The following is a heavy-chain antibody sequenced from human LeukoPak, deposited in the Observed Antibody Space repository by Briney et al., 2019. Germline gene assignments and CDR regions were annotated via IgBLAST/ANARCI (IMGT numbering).Heavy chain of an antibody. D-gene: IGHD4-11*01. CDR2: IRSKAFGGTT. V-gene: IGHV3-49*04. Sequence: GGSLRLSCTASGFTFGDYSMSWVRQAPGKGLEWVGFIRSKAFGGTTEYAASVKGRFTISRDDSIGIAYLQMSSLKSEDTAVYYCSRAPYSNYVNLDYWGQGTLVTVSS. CDR3: SRAPYSNYVNLDY. CDR1: GFTFGDYS. J-gene: IGHJ4*02.